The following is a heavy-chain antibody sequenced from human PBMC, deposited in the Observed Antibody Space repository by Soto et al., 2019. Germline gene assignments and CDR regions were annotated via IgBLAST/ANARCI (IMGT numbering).Heavy chain of an antibody. V-gene: IGHV1-69*06. CDR2: IIPIFETT. D-gene: IGHD3-10*01. CDR1: GTSFRNTA. Sequence: QVQLVQSGAEAGKPGSWVKVSCRTSGTSFRNTAISWVRQAPGQGLEWVGGIIPIFETTKYAQKFQGRVTITADISTPSANMELSSIRSEDTAVYYCSTHGATTMPLGVIKHFYYVMDVWGQGTTVTVSS. J-gene: IGHJ6*02. CDR3: STHGATTMPLGVIKHFYYVMDV.